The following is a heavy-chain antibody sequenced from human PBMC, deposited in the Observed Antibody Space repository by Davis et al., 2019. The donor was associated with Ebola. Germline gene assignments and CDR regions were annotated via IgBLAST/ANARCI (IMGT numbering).Heavy chain of an antibody. CDR1: GFTFSNAW. CDR3: ARAGHNYGIQLRYYYYGMDV. V-gene: IGHV3-48*02. CDR2: ISSSSSTI. Sequence: GESLKISCAASGFTFSNAWMSWVRQAPGKGLEWVSYISSSSSTIYYADSVKGRFTISRDNAKNSLYLQMNSLRDEDTAVYYCARAGHNYGIQLRYYYYGMDVWGKGTTVTVSS. D-gene: IGHD4-11*01. J-gene: IGHJ6*04.